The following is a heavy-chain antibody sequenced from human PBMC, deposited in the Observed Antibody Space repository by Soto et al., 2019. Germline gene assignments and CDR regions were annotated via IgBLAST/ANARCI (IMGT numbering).Heavy chain of an antibody. J-gene: IGHJ4*02. Sequence: PSETLSLTCTVSGGSISSGDYYWSWIRQPPGKGLEWIGYIYYSGNTYHNPSLKSRVTISVDTSKNQFSLKLSSVTAADTAVYYCGRERADGGKIYWGQGTLVTVSS. CDR3: GRERADGGKIY. V-gene: IGHV4-30-4*08. D-gene: IGHD2-15*01. CDR2: IYYSGNT. CDR1: GGSISSGDYY.